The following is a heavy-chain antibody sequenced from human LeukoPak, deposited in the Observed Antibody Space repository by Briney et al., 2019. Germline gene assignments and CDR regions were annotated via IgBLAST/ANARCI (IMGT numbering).Heavy chain of an antibody. D-gene: IGHD6-13*01. J-gene: IGHJ3*02. CDR3: ARRGKIAAAGILDAFDI. CDR1: GGSISSYY. CDR2: IYTSGST. Sequence: TSETLSLTCTVSGGSISSYYWSWIREPAGKGLDWIGRIYTSGSTNYNPSLKSRVTMSVDTSKNQFSLKLSSVTAADTAVYYCARRGKIAAAGILDAFDIWGQGTMVTVSS. V-gene: IGHV4-4*07.